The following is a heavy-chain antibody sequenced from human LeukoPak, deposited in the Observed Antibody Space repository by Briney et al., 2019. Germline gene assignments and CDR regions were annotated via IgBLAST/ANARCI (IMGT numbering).Heavy chain of an antibody. CDR3: ASNYGDYGGAFDI. D-gene: IGHD4-17*01. J-gene: IGHJ3*02. CDR2: INPNSGGT. CDR1: GYTFTGYY. V-gene: IGHV1-2*06. Sequence: GASVKVSCKASGYTFTGYYMHWVRQAPGQGLEWMGRINPNSGGTNYAQKFQGRVTMTRDTSISTAYMELSSLRSEDTAVYYCASNYGDYGGAFDIWGQGTMVTVSS.